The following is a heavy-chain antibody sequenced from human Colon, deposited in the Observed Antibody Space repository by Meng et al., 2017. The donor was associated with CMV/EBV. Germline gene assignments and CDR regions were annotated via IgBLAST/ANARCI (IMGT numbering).Heavy chain of an antibody. J-gene: IGHJ2*01. CDR2: IDTAGDT. V-gene: IGHV3-13*01. CDR1: GFTFSNHD. CDR3: AREIEQPGNWYFDL. Sequence: GESLKISCAASGFTFSNHDIHWVRQGPGEGLEWVTAIDTAGDTYYSASVKGRFTISRENARNSLYLQMNSLRAGDTAVYYCAREIEQPGNWYFDLWGRGTLVTVSS. D-gene: IGHD1/OR15-1a*01.